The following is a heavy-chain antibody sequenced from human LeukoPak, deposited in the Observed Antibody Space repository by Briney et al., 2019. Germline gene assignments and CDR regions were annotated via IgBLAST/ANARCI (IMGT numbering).Heavy chain of an antibody. D-gene: IGHD3-3*01. CDR1: GFTFSSYV. J-gene: IGHJ4*02. Sequence: PGGSLRLSCSASGFTFSSYVMHWVRQAPGKGLEWVSSISANGGETHYADSVKGRFTISRDNSKNTLYLQINNPRVEDTAVYYCAKRYYDFPLDYWGQGTLVTVSS. CDR3: AKRYYDFPLDY. V-gene: IGHV3-23*01. CDR2: ISANGGET.